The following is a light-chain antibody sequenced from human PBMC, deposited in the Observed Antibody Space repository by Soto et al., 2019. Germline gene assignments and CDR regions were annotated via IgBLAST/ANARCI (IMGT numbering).Light chain of an antibody. V-gene: IGLV2-8*01. CDR2: EVN. Sequence: QSVLTQPHSASGSPGQSVAISFTGTSSDVGGYNYVSWYQQHPGKAPKLMIYEVNKRPSGVPDRFSGSKSGNTASLTVSGLQAEDEADYYCSSYAGSSNVFGTGTKVTVL. J-gene: IGLJ1*01. CDR3: SSYAGSSNV. CDR1: SSDVGGYNY.